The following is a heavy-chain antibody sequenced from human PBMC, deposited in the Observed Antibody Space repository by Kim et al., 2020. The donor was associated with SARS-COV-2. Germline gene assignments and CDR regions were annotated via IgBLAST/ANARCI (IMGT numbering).Heavy chain of an antibody. J-gene: IGHJ3*02. V-gene: IGHV1-46*01. D-gene: IGHD6-6*01. Sequence: KFQGRVTMTRDTSTSTVYMEQSSLRSEDTAVYYCARDGYSSSSHDAFDIWGQGTMVTVAS. CDR3: ARDGYSSSSHDAFDI.